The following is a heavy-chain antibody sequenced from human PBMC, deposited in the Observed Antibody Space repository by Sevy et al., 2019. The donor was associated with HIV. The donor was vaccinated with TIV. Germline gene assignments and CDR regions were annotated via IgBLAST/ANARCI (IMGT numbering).Heavy chain of an antibody. J-gene: IGHJ4*02. Sequence: SETLSLTCTVSGGSVSSGSYYWSWIRQPPGKGLEWIGYIYYSGSTNCNPSLRSRVTISVDTSKNQFSLKLSSVTAADTAVYYCARVRKAARLIDYWGQGTLVTVSS. D-gene: IGHD6-6*01. CDR3: ARVRKAARLIDY. CDR1: GGSVSSGSYY. CDR2: IYYSGST. V-gene: IGHV4-61*01.